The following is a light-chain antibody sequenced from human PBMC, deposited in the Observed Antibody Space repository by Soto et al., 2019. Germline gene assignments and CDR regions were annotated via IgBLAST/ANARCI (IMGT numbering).Light chain of an antibody. Sequence: QAVVTQEPSLTVSPGGTVTLTCGSSTGAVTNGHYPYWFQQKPGQAPRTLIYDTTNRHSWTPPRFSGSLLGGKAALTLSGAQPEDEAEYYCLLSYNGPYVFGTGTKVTV. CDR1: TGAVTNGHY. V-gene: IGLV7-46*01. CDR2: DTT. J-gene: IGLJ1*01. CDR3: LLSYNGPYV.